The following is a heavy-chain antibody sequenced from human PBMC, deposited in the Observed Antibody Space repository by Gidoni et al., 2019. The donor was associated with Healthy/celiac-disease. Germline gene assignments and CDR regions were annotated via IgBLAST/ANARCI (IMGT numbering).Heavy chain of an antibody. Sequence: QVQLQQWGAGLLKPSETLSPTRAVYAGSFSGYFWSWIRQPPGKGLEWIGEINHSGSTNYNPSLKSRVTISVDTSKNQFSLKLSSVTAADTAVYYCARVLMGGKRGYSYGTPEYWGQGTLVTVSS. V-gene: IGHV4-34*01. D-gene: IGHD5-18*01. CDR3: ARVLMGGKRGYSYGTPEY. CDR1: AGSFSGYF. CDR2: INHSGST. J-gene: IGHJ4*02.